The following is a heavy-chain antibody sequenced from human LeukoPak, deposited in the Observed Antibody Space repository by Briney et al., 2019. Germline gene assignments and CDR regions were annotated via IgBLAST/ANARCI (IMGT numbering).Heavy chain of an antibody. V-gene: IGHV3-74*01. J-gene: IGHJ4*02. CDR1: GFTFSSYW. Sequence: PGGSLRLSCAASGFTFSSYWMHWVRQAPGKGLVWVSRINSDGSSTSYADSVKGRFTISRDNAKNTLYLQMNSLRAEDTAVCYCARVVGAHLYGYWGQGTLVTVSS. CDR2: INSDGSST. D-gene: IGHD1-26*01. CDR3: ARVVGAHLYGY.